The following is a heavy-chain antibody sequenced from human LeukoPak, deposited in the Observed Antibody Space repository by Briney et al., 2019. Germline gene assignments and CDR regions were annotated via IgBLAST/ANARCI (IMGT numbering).Heavy chain of an antibody. CDR1: GFTFSSYA. V-gene: IGHV3-30-3*01. D-gene: IGHD6-13*01. CDR3: ERVPGVAATAYYYYAMDV. J-gene: IGHJ6*02. Sequence: PGKSLRLSCAASGFTFSSYAMHWGRQAPGKGLDWVAVLSYDGSNTYHADSVKSRFTISRENSKNTLYLQMNSLRPEDTAVYYCERVPGVAATAYYYYAMDVWGQGTTVTVSS. CDR2: LSYDGSNT.